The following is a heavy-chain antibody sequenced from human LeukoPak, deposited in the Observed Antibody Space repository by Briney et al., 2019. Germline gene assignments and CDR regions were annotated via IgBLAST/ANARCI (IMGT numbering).Heavy chain of an antibody. CDR1: GGSISSYY. CDR2: IHYSGST. CDR3: ARVRDRSSYFYDLDY. V-gene: IGHV4-59*01. J-gene: IGHJ4*02. Sequence: SETLSLTCTVSGGSISSYYWSWIRQPPGKGLEWIGCIHYSGSTNYNPSLKSRVTISVDTSKNQFSLKLSSVTAADTAVFYCARVRDRSSYFYDLDYWGQGTLVTVSS. D-gene: IGHD3-22*01.